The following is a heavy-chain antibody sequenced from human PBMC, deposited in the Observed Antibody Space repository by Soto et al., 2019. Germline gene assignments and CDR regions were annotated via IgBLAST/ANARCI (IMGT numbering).Heavy chain of an antibody. CDR1: GGTFGIYA. CDR2: IIPAFGTT. CDR3: ARVPRQMLYGPTRNGMDV. J-gene: IGHJ6*02. Sequence: QVQLVHSGAAVSKPGSSVKVSCKASGGTFGIYAIGWVRQAPGQGLEWMGGIIPAFGTTKNAQKFQDRVDMTADESTNTVYMGLRGLRFDDPAVYYCARVPRQMLYGPTRNGMDVWGQGTTLIVSS. D-gene: IGHD2-2*02. V-gene: IGHV1-69*01.